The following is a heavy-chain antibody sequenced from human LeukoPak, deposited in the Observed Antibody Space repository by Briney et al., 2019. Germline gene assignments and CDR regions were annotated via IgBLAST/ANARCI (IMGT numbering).Heavy chain of an antibody. CDR3: ARHSSSWYQGAWFDP. CDR2: IYYSGST. CDR1: GGSISSSSYY. D-gene: IGHD6-13*01. J-gene: IGHJ5*02. V-gene: IGHV4-39*01. Sequence: SETLSLTCTVSGGSISSSSYYWGWLRQPPGKGLEWIGSIYYSGSTYYNPSLKSRVTISVDTSKNQFSLKLSSVTAADTAVYYCARHSSSWYQGAWFDPWGQGTLVTVSS.